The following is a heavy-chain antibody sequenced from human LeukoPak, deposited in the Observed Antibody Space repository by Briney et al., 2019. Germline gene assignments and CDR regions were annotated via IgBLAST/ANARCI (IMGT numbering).Heavy chain of an antibody. CDR3: ARGTHTEEYLDY. J-gene: IGHJ4*02. D-gene: IGHD2-2*01. V-gene: IGHV1-69*13. CDR1: GGTFSSYA. CDR2: IIPIFGTA. Sequence: EASVKVSCKASGGTFSSYAISWVRQAPGQGLEWMGGIIPIFGTANYAQKFQGRVTITADESTSTAYMELRSLRSDDTAVYYCARGTHTEEYLDYWGQGTLVTASS.